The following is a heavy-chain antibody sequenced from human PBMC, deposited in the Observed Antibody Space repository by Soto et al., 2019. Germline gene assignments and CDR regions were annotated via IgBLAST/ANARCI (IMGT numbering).Heavy chain of an antibody. CDR1: GGSISSYY. J-gene: IGHJ6*03. CDR3: ASMAGPYELSGDYYYMDV. D-gene: IGHD3-16*01. Sequence: SETLSLTCTVSGGSISSYYWSWIRQPPGKGLEWIGYIYYSGSTNYNPSLKSRVTISVDTSKNQFSLKLSSVTAADTAVYYCASMAGPYELSGDYYYMDVWGKGTTVTVSS. V-gene: IGHV4-59*08. CDR2: IYYSGST.